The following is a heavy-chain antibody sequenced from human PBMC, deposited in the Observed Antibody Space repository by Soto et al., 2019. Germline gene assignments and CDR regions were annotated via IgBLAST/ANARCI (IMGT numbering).Heavy chain of an antibody. CDR3: AIRWPHYGLDV. V-gene: IGHV4-34*02. Sequence: QVQLQQWGAGLLKPSETLSLTCDVYGGSFSIYYCSWIRQPPGKGLEWLGEINHSGSTNYNPSLKSRVTISVDTSKNQFSLKVNAVTAADTAVYYCAIRWPHYGLDVWGQGTTVTVSS. CDR2: INHSGST. D-gene: IGHD6-13*01. J-gene: IGHJ6*02. CDR1: GGSFSIYY.